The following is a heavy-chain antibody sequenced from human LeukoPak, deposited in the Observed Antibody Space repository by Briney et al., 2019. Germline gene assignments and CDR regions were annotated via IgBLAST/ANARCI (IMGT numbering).Heavy chain of an antibody. CDR1: GGTFSSYA. Sequence: SVKVSCKASGGTFSSYAISWVRQAPGQGLEWMGGIIPIFGTANYAQKFQGRVTITADESTSTAYMELSSLRSEDTAVYYCARTPDQYSGYDSRGSWYFDYWGQGTLVTVSS. V-gene: IGHV1-69*13. CDR3: ARTPDQYSGYDSRGSWYFDY. J-gene: IGHJ4*02. D-gene: IGHD5-12*01. CDR2: IIPIFGTA.